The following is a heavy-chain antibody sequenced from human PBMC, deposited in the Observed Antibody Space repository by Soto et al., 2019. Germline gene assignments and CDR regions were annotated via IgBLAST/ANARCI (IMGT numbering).Heavy chain of an antibody. CDR2: ISGSGAST. CDR3: AKDKGSLGAGSYGIFDY. D-gene: IGHD3-10*01. CDR1: GFTFISYA. Sequence: EVQLLESGGGLVQPGGSLRLSCAASGFTFISYAMIWVRQAPGKGLEWVSGISGSGASTFYADSLKGRFTISRDNSKNTLYLQMSSLRAEDTAVYYCAKDKGSLGAGSYGIFDYWGQGTLVTVSS. V-gene: IGHV3-23*01. J-gene: IGHJ4*02.